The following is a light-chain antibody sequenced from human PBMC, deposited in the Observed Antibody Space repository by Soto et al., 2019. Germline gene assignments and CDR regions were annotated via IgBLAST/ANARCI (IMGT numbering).Light chain of an antibody. J-gene: IGLJ2*01. V-gene: IGLV2-8*01. CDR3: NSYAGSNNGGV. CDR2: EVS. Sequence: QSALTQPPSASGSPGQSVTISCTGTSSDVGGYNYVSWYQQHPGKAPKLMIYEVSKRPSGVPDRFSGSKSGNTASLTVSGLQAEDEADYYCNSYAGSNNGGVFGGGTKVTVL. CDR1: SSDVGGYNY.